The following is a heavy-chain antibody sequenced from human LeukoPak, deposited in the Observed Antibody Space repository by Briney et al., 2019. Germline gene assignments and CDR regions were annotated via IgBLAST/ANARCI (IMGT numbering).Heavy chain of an antibody. Sequence: SETLSLTCTVSGGSISSYYWSWLRQPPGKGLEWVGYIYYSGSTNFNPFPKGRVTISEDTSKNQFSLKLSSVTAADTAVYYCARGFYGSGSYSPPYYYMDVWGKGTTVTVSS. V-gene: IGHV4-59*01. J-gene: IGHJ6*03. D-gene: IGHD3-10*01. CDR1: GGSISSYY. CDR3: ARGFYGSGSYSPPYYYMDV. CDR2: IYYSGST.